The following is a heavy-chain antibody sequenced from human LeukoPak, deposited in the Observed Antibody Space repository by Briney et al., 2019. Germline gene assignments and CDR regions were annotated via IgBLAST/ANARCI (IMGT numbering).Heavy chain of an antibody. CDR3: ARDGFLWEDAFDI. D-gene: IGHD1-26*01. CDR1: GGSISSYY. J-gene: IGHJ3*02. Sequence: SETLSLTCTVSGGSISSYYWSWIRQPAGKGLEWLGRIYTSGSTNYNPSLKSRVTMSVDTSKNQFSLRLSSVTAADTAVYYCARDGFLWEDAFDIWGQGTMVTVSS. CDR2: IYTSGST. V-gene: IGHV4-4*07.